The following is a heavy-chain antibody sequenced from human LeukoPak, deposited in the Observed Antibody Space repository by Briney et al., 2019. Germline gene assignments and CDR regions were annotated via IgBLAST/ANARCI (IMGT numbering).Heavy chain of an antibody. CDR2: IHYSGGP. CDR1: GGSISGHY. Sequence: SETLSLTCTVSGGSISGHYWTWIRQPPGKGLEWIGQIHYSGGPDYNPSLKSRVTISVDTSKNQLSLKVTSVTGADTAVYYCARFGVDYDMDVWGQGTTVTVSS. J-gene: IGHJ6*02. V-gene: IGHV4-59*11. D-gene: IGHD3-16*01. CDR3: ARFGVDYDMDV.